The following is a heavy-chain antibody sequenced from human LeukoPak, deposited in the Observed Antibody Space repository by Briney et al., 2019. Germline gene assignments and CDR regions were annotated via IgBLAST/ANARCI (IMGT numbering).Heavy chain of an antibody. V-gene: IGHV3-48*04. CDR1: GFTFSSYS. CDR3: ARDRGGSYSAIDY. D-gene: IGHD1-26*01. J-gene: IGHJ4*02. CDR2: ISSSSSTI. Sequence: GGSLRLSCAASGFTFSSYSMNWVRQAPGKGLEWVSFISSSSSTIYYTDSVKGRFTISRDNAKNSLYLQMNSLRAEDSAVYYCARDRGGSYSAIDYWGQGTLVTVSS.